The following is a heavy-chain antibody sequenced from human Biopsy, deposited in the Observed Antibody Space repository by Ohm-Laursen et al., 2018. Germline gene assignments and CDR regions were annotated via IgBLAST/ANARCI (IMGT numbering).Heavy chain of an antibody. CDR3: ARDPLNGHKHFDY. Sequence: ASVKVSCNASGYTFTSYGISWVRQAPGQGLEWLGYINCKTGATNYAQKFQGTVTMTRDTSISTAYLALGSLRSADTAIYYCARDPLNGHKHFDYWGQGSLVTVSS. D-gene: IGHD2-8*01. CDR1: GYTFTSYG. J-gene: IGHJ4*02. V-gene: IGHV1-2*02. CDR2: INCKTGAT.